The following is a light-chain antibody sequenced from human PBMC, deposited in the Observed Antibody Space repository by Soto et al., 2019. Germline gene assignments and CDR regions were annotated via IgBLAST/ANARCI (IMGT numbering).Light chain of an antibody. CDR1: QSVSDY. J-gene: IGKJ4*01. CDR3: QQYNNWPPLT. Sequence: EIVMTQSPATLSVSPGERVTLSCRASQSVSDYLAWYQQKPGQAPRLLIYAASTMDTGLPARFSGSGSGTQFTLTISSLQSEDFAVYYCQQYNNWPPLTFGGGTKVEIK. V-gene: IGKV3-15*01. CDR2: AAS.